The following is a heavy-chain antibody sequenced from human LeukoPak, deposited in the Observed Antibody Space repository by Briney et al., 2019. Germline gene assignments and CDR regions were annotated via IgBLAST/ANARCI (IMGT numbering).Heavy chain of an antibody. CDR1: GGSFSGYY. J-gene: IGHJ4*02. Sequence: PSETLSLTCAVYGGSFSGYYWSWIRQPPGKGLEWIGYIYYSGSTNYNPSLKSRVTISVDTSKNQFSLKLSSVTAADTAVYYCARDRSSSGVFFDYWGQGTLVTVSS. CDR3: ARDRSSSGVFFDY. V-gene: IGHV4-59*01. D-gene: IGHD6-19*01. CDR2: IYYSGST.